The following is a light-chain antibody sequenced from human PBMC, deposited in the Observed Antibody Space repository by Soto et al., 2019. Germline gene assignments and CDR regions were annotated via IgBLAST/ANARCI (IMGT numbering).Light chain of an antibody. V-gene: IGKV3-20*01. CDR3: QQYGSSPLT. J-gene: IGKJ4*01. CDR1: QRVTSSY. Sequence: PGERATLSCRASQRVTSSYLAWYQQKPGQAPRLLIYGASSRATGIPDRFSGSGSGTDFTLTISRLEPEDFAVYYCQQYGSSPLTFGGGTKVEIK. CDR2: GAS.